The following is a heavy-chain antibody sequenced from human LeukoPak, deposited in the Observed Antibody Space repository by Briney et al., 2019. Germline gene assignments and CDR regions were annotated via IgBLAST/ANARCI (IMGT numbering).Heavy chain of an antibody. D-gene: IGHD6-19*01. Sequence: GGSLRLSCAASGFTFSSYWMTWVRQAPGKGLEWVAKIKQDGSEKDYVDSVKGRFTISRDNAKNSLYLQMNSLRAEDTAVYYCASSPGEKWPVHSDYWGQGTLVTVSS. CDR1: GFTFSSYW. V-gene: IGHV3-7*01. J-gene: IGHJ4*02. CDR3: ASSPGEKWPVHSDY. CDR2: IKQDGSEK.